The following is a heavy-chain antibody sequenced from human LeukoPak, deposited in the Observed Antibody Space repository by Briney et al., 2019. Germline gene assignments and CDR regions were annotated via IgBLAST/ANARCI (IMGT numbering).Heavy chain of an antibody. V-gene: IGHV3-48*03. D-gene: IGHD2-15*01. CDR3: AKDITVVAATPDY. Sequence: GGSLRLSCVASGFSFSSYEMNWVRQAPGKGLVWASYISSSYSTIYYADSVKGRFTISRDNSKNSLYLQMNSLRTEDTALYYCAKDITVVAATPDYWGQRTLVTVSS. CDR2: ISSSYSTI. CDR1: GFSFSSYE. J-gene: IGHJ4*02.